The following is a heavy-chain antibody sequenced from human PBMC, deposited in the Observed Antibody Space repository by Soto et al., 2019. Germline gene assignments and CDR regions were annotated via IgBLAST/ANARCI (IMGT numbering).Heavy chain of an antibody. CDR2: IYHNGIT. CDR3: ARDVAVPGESDRFDF. CDR1: GDSITTNKW. D-gene: IGHD2-21*02. Sequence: ASETLSLTCTVSGDSITTNKWWSWVRQSPGKGLEWIGEIYHNGITNYNPSLKSRVIMSVDTSKNQFSLKVTSVTAADAAIYYCARDVAVPGESDRFDFWGQGTLVTVSS. V-gene: IGHV4-4*02. J-gene: IGHJ4*02.